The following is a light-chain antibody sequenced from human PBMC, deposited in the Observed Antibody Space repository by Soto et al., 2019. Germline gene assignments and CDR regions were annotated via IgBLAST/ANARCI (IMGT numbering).Light chain of an antibody. CDR2: EVS. Sequence: QSALTQPASGSGSPGQSITISCTGTSSDVGGYNYVSWFQQHPGKVPKLMIYEVSHRPSGVSDRFSGSKSGSTASLTISGLQAEDEADYYCTSFTNSYTWVFGGGTKLTVL. V-gene: IGLV2-14*01. CDR1: SSDVGGYNY. J-gene: IGLJ3*02. CDR3: TSFTNSYTWV.